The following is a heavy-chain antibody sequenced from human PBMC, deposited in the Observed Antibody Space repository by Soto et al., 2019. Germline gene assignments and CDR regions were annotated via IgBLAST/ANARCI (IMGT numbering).Heavy chain of an antibody. CDR3: ARLVEMATITHYYGMDV. Sequence: QVQLVQSGAEVKKPGASVKVSCKASGYTFTSYGISWVRQAPGQGLEWMGWISAYNGNTNYAQKLQGRVTMTTDTSTSTAYMELRSLRSDDTAVYYCARLVEMATITHYYGMDVWGQGTTVAVSS. D-gene: IGHD5-12*01. CDR2: ISAYNGNT. CDR1: GYTFTSYG. J-gene: IGHJ6*02. V-gene: IGHV1-18*01.